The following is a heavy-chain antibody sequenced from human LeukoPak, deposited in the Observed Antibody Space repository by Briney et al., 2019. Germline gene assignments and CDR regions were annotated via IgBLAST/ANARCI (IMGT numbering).Heavy chain of an antibody. D-gene: IGHD3-22*01. CDR3: AKGSYYDSSGSFYFDY. Sequence: PGGSLRLSCAASGFTFSRYAMSWVRQAPGKGLEWVSGISGSGDNTYYADSVKGRFTISRDNSKNTLYVQVNSLGTEDTAAYYCAKGSYYDSSGSFYFDYGGQETLVTVSS. CDR1: GFTFSRYA. J-gene: IGHJ4*02. CDR2: ISGSGDNT. V-gene: IGHV3-23*01.